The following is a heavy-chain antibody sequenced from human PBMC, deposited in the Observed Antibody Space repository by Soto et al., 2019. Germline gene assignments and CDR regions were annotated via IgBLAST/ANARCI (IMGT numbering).Heavy chain of an antibody. CDR2: IYYSGST. J-gene: IGHJ5*02. V-gene: IGHV4-59*01. D-gene: IGHD4-17*01. Sequence: TLSLTCTVSGGSISNYYWSCIRQPPGQGLEWIGYIYYSGSTNYNPSLKSRVTMSVDTSKNQFSLKLSSVTAADTAVYYCARGAYGNWFDPWGQGTLVTVSS. CDR3: ARGAYGNWFDP. CDR1: GGSISNYY.